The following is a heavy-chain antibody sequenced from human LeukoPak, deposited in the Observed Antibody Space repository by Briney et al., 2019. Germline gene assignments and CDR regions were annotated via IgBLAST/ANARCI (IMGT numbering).Heavy chain of an antibody. CDR2: IRSQTAGGTT. Sequence: GESLRLSCTVSGFTFRSAWMSWVRQAPGKGLEWVCRIRSQTAGGTTDHGAPVQGRFTISRDDSQSTVYLQMTSLKIEDTAVYFCTTAPDSGSRDDYWGPGTLVTVSS. J-gene: IGHJ4*02. CDR1: GFTFRSAW. CDR3: TTAPDSGSRDDY. V-gene: IGHV3-15*01. D-gene: IGHD1-26*01.